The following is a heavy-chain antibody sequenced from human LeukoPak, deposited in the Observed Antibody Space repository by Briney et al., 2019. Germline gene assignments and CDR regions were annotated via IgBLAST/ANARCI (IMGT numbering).Heavy chain of an antibody. V-gene: IGHV4-59*01. CDR2: IYYSGST. J-gene: IGHJ6*02. CDR1: GGSISSYY. Sequence: PSETLSLTCTVSGGSISSYYWSWIRQPPGKGLEWIGYIYYSGSTNYNPSLKSRVTISVDTSKNQFSLKLSSVTAADTAVYYCARDSTVTTRYYYCGMDVWGQGTTVTVSS. D-gene: IGHD4-4*01. CDR3: ARDSTVTTRYYYCGMDV.